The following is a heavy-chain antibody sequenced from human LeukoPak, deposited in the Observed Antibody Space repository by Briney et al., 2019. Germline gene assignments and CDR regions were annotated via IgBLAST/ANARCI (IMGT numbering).Heavy chain of an antibody. CDR2: IKQDGSEK. CDR3: ARGGGYASPIGY. J-gene: IGHJ4*02. CDR1: GFTFSSFW. D-gene: IGHD5-12*01. Sequence: GGSLRLSCAASGFTFSSFWMNWVRQAPGKGLEWVANIKQDGSEKYYVDSVKGRFTISRDNAKNSLFLQMNSLRAEDTAVYYCARGGGYASPIGYWGQGALVTVSS. V-gene: IGHV3-7*01.